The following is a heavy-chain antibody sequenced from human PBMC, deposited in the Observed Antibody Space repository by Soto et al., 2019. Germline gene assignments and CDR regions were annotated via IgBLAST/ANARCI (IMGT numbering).Heavy chain of an antibody. J-gene: IGHJ6*02. CDR2: MLYSGLT. CDR3: APLSVSLSGPYGIHV. Sequence: SETLSLTCSVSGYSVSSSDYYWAWIRQPPGKGLEWIGSMLYSGLTYYHPSLKSRVTLSVDTSKNQFSVRLNSVTASDTAVYYCAPLSVSLSGPYGIHVWGQGTTVTVSS. V-gene: IGHV4-39*01. D-gene: IGHD2-15*01. CDR1: GYSVSSSDYY.